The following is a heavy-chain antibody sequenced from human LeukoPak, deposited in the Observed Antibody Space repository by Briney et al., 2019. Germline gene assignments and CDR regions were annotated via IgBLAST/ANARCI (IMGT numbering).Heavy chain of an antibody. J-gene: IGHJ4*02. CDR2: MNPNSGNT. D-gene: IGHD2-8*01. CDR1: GYTFTSYY. V-gene: IGHV1-8*02. CDR3: AREGPNDKANN. Sequence: ASVKVSCKASGYTFTSYYMHWVRQATGQGLEWMGWMNPNSGNTGYAQKFQGRVTMTRNTSISTAYMELSSLRSEDTAVYYCAREGPNDKANNWGQGTLVTVSS.